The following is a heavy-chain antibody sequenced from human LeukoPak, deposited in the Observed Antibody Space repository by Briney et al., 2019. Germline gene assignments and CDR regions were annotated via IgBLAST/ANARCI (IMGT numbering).Heavy chain of an antibody. CDR1: GYSFTSYW. CDR3: GRHSNLHAFDI. Sequence: GESLKISCKGSGYSFTSYWIGWARQMPGKGLEWMGIIYPGDSDTRYSPSFQGQVTISADKSISTAYLQWSSLNASDTAMYYCGRHSNLHAFDIWGQGTMVTVSS. J-gene: IGHJ3*02. D-gene: IGHD1-14*01. CDR2: IYPGDSDT. V-gene: IGHV5-51*01.